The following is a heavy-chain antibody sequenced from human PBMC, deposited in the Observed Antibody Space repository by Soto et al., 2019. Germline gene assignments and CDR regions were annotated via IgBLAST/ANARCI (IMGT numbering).Heavy chain of an antibody. V-gene: IGHV3-23*01. CDR1: GFTFSSYA. CDR2: ISGSGGST. D-gene: IGHD6-19*01. CDR3: ATAPRYSSGLFDGASRPGHYRGD. J-gene: IGHJ1*01. Sequence: GGSLRLSCAASGFTFSSYAMSWVRQAPGKGLEWVSAISGSGGSTYYADSVKGRFTISRDNSKNTLYLQMNSLRAEDTAVYYCATAPRYSSGLFDGASRPGHYRGDWDQRPMGTASS.